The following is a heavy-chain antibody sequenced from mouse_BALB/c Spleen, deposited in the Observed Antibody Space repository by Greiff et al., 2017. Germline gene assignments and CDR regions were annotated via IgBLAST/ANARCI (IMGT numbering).Heavy chain of an antibody. V-gene: IGHV3-8*02. CDR2: ISYSGST. J-gene: IGHJ2*01. CDR3: ARLGIPRYFDY. Sequence: EVKVVESGPSLVKPSQTLSLTCSVTGDSITSGYWNWIRKFPGNKLEYMGYISYSGSTYYNPSLKSRISITRDTSKNQYYLQLNSVTTEDTATYYCARLGIPRYFDYWGQGTTLTVSS. CDR1: GDSITSGY.